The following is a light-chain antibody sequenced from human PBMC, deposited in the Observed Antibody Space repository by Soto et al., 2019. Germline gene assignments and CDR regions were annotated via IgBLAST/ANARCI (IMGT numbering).Light chain of an antibody. V-gene: IGKV3-15*01. CDR1: QSVSSD. CDR2: GAS. Sequence: VVTQSPATLSVFPGETATLSCRASQSVSSDLAWYQQRPGQAPRLLIYGASTRATGIPARFRGSGSGTEFRLTISSLQSEDFATYYCQQYNIWHSKMAFGRGTKVDIK. CDR3: QQYNIWHSKMA. J-gene: IGKJ1*01.